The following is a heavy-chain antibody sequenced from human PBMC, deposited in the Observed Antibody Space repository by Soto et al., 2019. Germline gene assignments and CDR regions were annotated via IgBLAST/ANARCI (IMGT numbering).Heavy chain of an antibody. CDR1: GFTFSSYG. CDR3: ARDPLRRDIVLVPAATPFDY. V-gene: IGHV3-33*01. CDR2: IWYDGSNK. Sequence: QVQLVESGGGVVQPGRSLRLSCAASGFTFSSYGMHRVRQAPDKGLEWVAVIWYDGSNKYYADSVKGRFTISRDNSKNTRYLQMNSLGAEDTAVYYCARDPLRRDIVLVPAATPFDYWGQGTLVTVSS. J-gene: IGHJ4*02. D-gene: IGHD2-2*01.